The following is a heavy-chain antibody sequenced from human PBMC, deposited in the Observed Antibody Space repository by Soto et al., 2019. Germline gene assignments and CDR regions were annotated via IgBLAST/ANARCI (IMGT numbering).Heavy chain of an antibody. CDR1: GYTFTSYY. Sequence: GASVKVSCKASGYTFTSYYMHWVRQAPGQGLEWMGIINPSGGSTSYAQKFQGRVTMTRDTSTSTVYMELSSLRSEDTAVYYCARDKGRVFYYDSSGPNYYYYGMDVWGQGTTVTVSS. V-gene: IGHV1-46*01. D-gene: IGHD3-22*01. J-gene: IGHJ6*02. CDR3: ARDKGRVFYYDSSGPNYYYYGMDV. CDR2: INPSGGST.